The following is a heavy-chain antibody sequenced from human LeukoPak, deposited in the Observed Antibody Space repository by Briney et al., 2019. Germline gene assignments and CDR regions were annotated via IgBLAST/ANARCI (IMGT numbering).Heavy chain of an antibody. CDR1: HGSISSYY. Sequence: SETLSLTCTVSHGSISSYYWSWIRQPPGKGLEWIAYISDIGSINYNPSLKSRVTISLDTSKNQFSLKLSSVTAADTAVYYCAGHHPRNTVDFWGQGTLVTVSS. CDR2: ISDIGSI. V-gene: IGHV4-59*08. J-gene: IGHJ4*02. CDR3: AGHHPRNTVDF. D-gene: IGHD2/OR15-2a*01.